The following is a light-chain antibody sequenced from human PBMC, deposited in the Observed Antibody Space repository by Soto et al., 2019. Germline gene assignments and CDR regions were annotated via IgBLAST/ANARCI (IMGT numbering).Light chain of an antibody. CDR1: QSISSW. J-gene: IGKJ1*01. Sequence: DIQMTQSPSTLSASVGASVTITCRACQSISSWLAWYQQKPGKAPKLLIYDASSLESGVPSRFSGSGSGTEFTLTISSLQPDDFATYYCQQYNSYLWTFGQGTKVDIK. CDR2: DAS. CDR3: QQYNSYLWT. V-gene: IGKV1-5*01.